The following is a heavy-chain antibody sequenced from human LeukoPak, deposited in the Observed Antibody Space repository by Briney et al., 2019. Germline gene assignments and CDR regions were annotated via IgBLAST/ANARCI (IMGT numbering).Heavy chain of an antibody. CDR2: ISSSSSYI. CDR3: ARTAVAGPLFNAFDI. Sequence: GGSLRLSCAASGFTFSSYSMNWVRQAPGKGLEWVSSISSSSSYIYYADSVKGRFTISRDNAKTSLYLQMNSLRAEDTAVYYCARTAVAGPLFNAFDIWGQGTMVTVSS. J-gene: IGHJ3*02. V-gene: IGHV3-21*01. CDR1: GFTFSSYS. D-gene: IGHD6-19*01.